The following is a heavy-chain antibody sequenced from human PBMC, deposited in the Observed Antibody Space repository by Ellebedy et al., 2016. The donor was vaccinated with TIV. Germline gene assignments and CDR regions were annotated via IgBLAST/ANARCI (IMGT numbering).Heavy chain of an antibody. V-gene: IGHV6-1*01. CDR3: ARGDSSRGYGFDY. CDR2: TYYRSRWYN. J-gene: IGHJ4*02. Sequence: SQTLSLTCAIPGDSVSSISAAWNWLRQSPSRGLEWLGRTYYRSRWYNEYAISAKSRISIDPDTSKNQFSLQLNSVTPEDTAVYYCARGDSSRGYGFDYWGQGTLVTVSS. D-gene: IGHD6-13*01. CDR1: GDSVSSISAA.